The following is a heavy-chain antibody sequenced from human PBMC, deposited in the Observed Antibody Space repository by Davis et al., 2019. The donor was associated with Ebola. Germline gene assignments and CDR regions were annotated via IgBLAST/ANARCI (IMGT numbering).Heavy chain of an antibody. J-gene: IGHJ4*02. CDR1: GFSFSDYY. Sequence: GESLKISCVVSGFSFSDYYMDWVRQAPGEGLEWVGRSKNKANSYTTEYAASVKGRFTISRDDSKNTAYLQMNSLKTEDTAVYYCTSTPPTLWDYWGQGTLVTVSS. CDR3: TSTPPTLWDY. CDR2: SKNKANSYTT. V-gene: IGHV3-72*01. D-gene: IGHD3-16*01.